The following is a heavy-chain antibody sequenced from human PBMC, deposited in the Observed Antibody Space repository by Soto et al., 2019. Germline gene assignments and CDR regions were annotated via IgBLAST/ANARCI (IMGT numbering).Heavy chain of an antibody. CDR1: GFTFGDYA. CDR3: TRKGQAHYYYGMDV. J-gene: IGHJ6*02. Sequence: PGGSLRLSCTASGFTFGDYAMSWFRQAPGKGLEWVGFIRSKAYGGTTEYAASVKGRFTISRDDSKSIAYLQMNSLKTEDTAVYYCTRKGQAHYYYGMDVWGQGTTVTVSS. CDR2: IRSKAYGGTT. V-gene: IGHV3-49*03.